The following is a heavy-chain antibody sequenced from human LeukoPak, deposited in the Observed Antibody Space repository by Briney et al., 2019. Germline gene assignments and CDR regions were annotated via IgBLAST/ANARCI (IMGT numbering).Heavy chain of an antibody. CDR1: GGSISSSSYY. J-gene: IGHJ4*02. CDR3: ARPYYDILTGYYYFDN. D-gene: IGHD3-9*01. Sequence: SETLSLTCTVSGGSISSSSYYWGWIRQPPGKGLEWIGSIYYSGSTYYNPSLKSRVTISVDTSKNQFSLKLSSVTAADTAVYYCARPYYDILTGYYYFDNWGQGTLVTVSS. CDR2: IYYSGST. V-gene: IGHV4-39*01.